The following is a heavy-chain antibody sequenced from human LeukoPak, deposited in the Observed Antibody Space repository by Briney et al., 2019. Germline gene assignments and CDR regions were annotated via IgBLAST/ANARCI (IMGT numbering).Heavy chain of an antibody. J-gene: IGHJ4*02. CDR1: GFTVSSNY. CDR2: IYSGGNT. Sequence: GGSLRLSCAASGFTVSSNYMSWVRQAPGKGLEWVSVIYSGGNTYYADSVKGRFTISRDNSKNTLYLQMNSLRAEDMAVYYCARAVSSGYNPFDYWGQGTLVTVSS. CDR3: ARAVSSGYNPFDY. V-gene: IGHV3-53*01. D-gene: IGHD3-22*01.